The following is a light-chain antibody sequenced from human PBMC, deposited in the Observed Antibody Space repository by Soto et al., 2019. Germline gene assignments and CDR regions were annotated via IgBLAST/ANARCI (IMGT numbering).Light chain of an antibody. CDR3: QQYNDWPQT. V-gene: IGKV3-15*01. Sequence: EIVMTQSPSTLSVSLGERATLSCRASQSVSRNLAWYQLKPGQAPRLLIYGASTRATGIPARFSGSGSGTDFTLTISSLQSEDFAVYYCQQYNDWPQTFGQGTKVDI. CDR1: QSVSRN. J-gene: IGKJ1*01. CDR2: GAS.